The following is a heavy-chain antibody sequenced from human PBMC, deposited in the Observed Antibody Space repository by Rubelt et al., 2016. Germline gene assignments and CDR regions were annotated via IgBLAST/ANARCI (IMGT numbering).Heavy chain of an antibody. J-gene: IGHJ4*02. D-gene: IGHD2-2*01. CDR1: GFSLTTSGVG. Sequence: QTTLTESGPTLSKPTQTLTPTSTFSGFSLTTSGVGVGWIRQPPGQALEWLAPIYWDDDKRYSPSLKRSLTITKDTSKNPVVPTMTNMDPVYTATYYCAHGMGDCCSSTSCNAPEGGHVDHWGQGTLVTVSS. CDR3: AHGMGDCCSSTSCNAPEGGHVDH. CDR2: IYWDDDK. V-gene: IGHV2-5*02.